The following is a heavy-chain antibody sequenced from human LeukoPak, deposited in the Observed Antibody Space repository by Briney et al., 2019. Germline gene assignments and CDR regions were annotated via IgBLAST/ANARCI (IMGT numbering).Heavy chain of an antibody. D-gene: IGHD6-13*01. Sequence: VASVKVSCKASGGTFSNYAISWVRQAPGQGLEWMGRIIPILGIANYAQKFQGRVTITADKSTSTAYMELSSLRSEDTAVYYCARDLGIAAAGVLYFDYWGQGTLVTVSS. V-gene: IGHV1-69*04. CDR1: GGTFSNYA. CDR2: IIPILGIA. J-gene: IGHJ4*02. CDR3: ARDLGIAAAGVLYFDY.